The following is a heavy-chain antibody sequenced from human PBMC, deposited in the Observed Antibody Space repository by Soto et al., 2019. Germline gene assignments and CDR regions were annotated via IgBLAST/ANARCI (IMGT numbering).Heavy chain of an antibody. CDR2: IYYSGST. CDR3: ARVGSSGWFSYH. D-gene: IGHD6-19*01. J-gene: IGHJ5*02. Sequence: PSETLSLTCTVSGGSLISYYWSWIRQPPEKALEWIGYIYYSGSTNYNPSLESRVTISVDTSKNQFSLKLRSVTAADTAVYYCARVGSSGWFSYHWGQGTLVTVS. CDR1: GGSLISYY. V-gene: IGHV4-59*01.